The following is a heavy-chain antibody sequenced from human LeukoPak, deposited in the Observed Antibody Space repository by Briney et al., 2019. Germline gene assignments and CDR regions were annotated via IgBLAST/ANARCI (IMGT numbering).Heavy chain of an antibody. J-gene: IGHJ4*02. Sequence: ASVKVSCKASGYTFTGYYMHWVRQAPGQGLEWRGWINPNSGGTNYAQKFQGRVTMTRDTSISTAYMELSTLRSDDTAAYYCARLYDYSDYWGQGTLVTVSS. V-gene: IGHV1-2*02. CDR3: ARLYDYSDY. CDR1: GYTFTGYY. CDR2: INPNSGGT. D-gene: IGHD5-12*01.